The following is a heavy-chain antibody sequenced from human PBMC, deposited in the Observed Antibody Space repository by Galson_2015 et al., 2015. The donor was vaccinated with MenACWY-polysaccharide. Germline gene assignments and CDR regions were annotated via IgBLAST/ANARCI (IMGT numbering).Heavy chain of an antibody. J-gene: IGHJ4*02. CDR1: DYSIRSGYF. CDR2: IFHSGTT. CDR3: ARLEKYSGSFYILY. D-gene: IGHD1-26*01. Sequence: ETLSLTCAVSDYSIRSGYFWGWIRQPPGKGLEWIASIFHSGTTYYNPSLKSQVTISVDTSKNQFSLKLSSVTAADTAVYYCARLEKYSGSFYILYWGQGTLVTVSS. V-gene: IGHV4-38-2*01.